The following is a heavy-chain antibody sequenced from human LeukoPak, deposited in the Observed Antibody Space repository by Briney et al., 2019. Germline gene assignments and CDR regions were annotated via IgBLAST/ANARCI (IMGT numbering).Heavy chain of an antibody. J-gene: IGHJ5*02. CDR3: ARDRGYCSGGRCYAGWFDP. V-gene: IGHV3-21*05. D-gene: IGHD2-15*01. CDR1: GFTFSIYS. CDR2: ISGSSTK. Sequence: GSSLRLSCEASGFTFSIYSMNWVRQAPGTGLEWISYISGSSTKYYADSVKGRFTVSRDNANNSLYLQMDSLRVEDTAIYYCARDRGYCSGGRCYAGWFDPWGQGTLVIVSS.